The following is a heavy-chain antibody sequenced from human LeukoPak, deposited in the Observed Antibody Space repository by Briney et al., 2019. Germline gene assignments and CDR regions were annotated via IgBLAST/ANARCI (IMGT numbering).Heavy chain of an antibody. CDR2: ISYEGSKQ. D-gene: IGHD6-19*01. V-gene: IGHV3-30-3*01. CDR1: GFTLSTYT. CDR3: ARAPYTSGWYFAFDH. J-gene: IGHJ4*02. Sequence: PGGSLRLSCAASGFTLSTYTMHWVRQAPGKGLEWVALISYEGSKQNYADSVKGRFTISRDNSQNTLYLEMNSLRTEDTAVYYCARAPYTSGWYFAFDHWGQGTLVTVSS.